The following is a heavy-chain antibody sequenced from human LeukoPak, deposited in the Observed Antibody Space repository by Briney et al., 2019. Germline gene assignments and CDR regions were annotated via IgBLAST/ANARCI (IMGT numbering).Heavy chain of an antibody. J-gene: IGHJ4*02. D-gene: IGHD6-13*01. CDR1: GYTFTGYY. CDR2: INPNSGGT. V-gene: IGHV1-2*02. Sequence: ASMKVSCKASGYTFTGYYMHWVRQAPGQGLEWMGWINPNSGGTNYAQKFQGRVTMTRDTSISTAYMELSRLRSDDTAVYYCARDSIAAAGIDYWGQGTLVTVSS. CDR3: ARDSIAAAGIDY.